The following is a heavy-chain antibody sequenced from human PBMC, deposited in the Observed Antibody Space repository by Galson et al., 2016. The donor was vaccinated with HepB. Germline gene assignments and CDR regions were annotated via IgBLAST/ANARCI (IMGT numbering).Heavy chain of an antibody. Sequence: SLRLSCAASGFTFNDYAMHWVRQAPGKGLEYVSAIRSTGGNTYYADSVKGRFTISRDNSKNTLYLQMNSLRAEDTAVYYCAKGLYGDYSYFDDWGQGTLVTVSS. CDR1: GFTFNDYA. CDR3: AKGLYGDYSYFDD. J-gene: IGHJ4*02. CDR2: IRSTGGNT. V-gene: IGHV3-64*04. D-gene: IGHD4-17*01.